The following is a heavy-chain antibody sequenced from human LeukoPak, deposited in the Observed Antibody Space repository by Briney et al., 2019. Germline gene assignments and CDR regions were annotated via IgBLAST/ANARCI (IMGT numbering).Heavy chain of an antibody. V-gene: IGHV3-48*01. CDR1: GFTFSSYS. Sequence: GGSLRLSCAASGFTFSSYSMNWVRQAPGKGLEWISYISSSSSTTYYADSVKGRFTISRDDAKNSLYLQMNSLRAEDTAVYYCARDMLGSYYYGSGSRDYGMDVWGQGTTVTVSS. CDR2: ISSSSSTT. D-gene: IGHD3-10*01. CDR3: ARDMLGSYYYGSGSRDYGMDV. J-gene: IGHJ6*02.